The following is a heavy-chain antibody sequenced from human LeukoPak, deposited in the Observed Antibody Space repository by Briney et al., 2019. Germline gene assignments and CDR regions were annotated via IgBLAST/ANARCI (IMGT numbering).Heavy chain of an antibody. D-gene: IGHD3-22*01. CDR3: ARAVYYDSSLDY. CDR1: GYTFTSYA. CDR2: MNPNSGNT. J-gene: IGHJ4*02. V-gene: IGHV1-8*02. Sequence: ASVKVSCKASGYTFTSYAMNWVRQAPGQGLEWMGWMNPNSGNTGYAQKFQGRVTMTRNTSISTAYMELSSLRSEDTAVYYCARAVYYDSSLDYWGQGTLVTVSS.